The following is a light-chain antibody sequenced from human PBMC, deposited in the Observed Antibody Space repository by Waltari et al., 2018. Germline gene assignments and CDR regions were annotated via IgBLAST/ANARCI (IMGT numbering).Light chain of an antibody. CDR3: QQYNSYPWT. V-gene: IGKV1-5*03. CDR1: QSIRSW. CDR2: KAF. J-gene: IGKJ1*01. Sequence: DIQMTQSPSTLSASVGDNVTITCRASQSIRSWLAWFQRKPGNAPKVLIYKAFKLENGVPSRFSGSASVTDFILTISRLQPDDFATYYCQQYNSYPWTFGQGTKVEVK.